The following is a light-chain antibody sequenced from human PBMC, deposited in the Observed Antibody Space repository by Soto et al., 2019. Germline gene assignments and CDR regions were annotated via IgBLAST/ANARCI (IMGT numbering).Light chain of an antibody. J-gene: IGLJ7*01. CDR2: KNN. V-gene: IGLV1-47*01. CDR3: AAWDDSLSGPGV. CDR1: SSNIGNFY. Sequence: QSVLTQPPSASGTPGQRVTISCSGSSSNIGNFYVYWYQQLPGTAHKLLIYKNNQRPSGVPDRFSGSKSGTSASLAISGLRSEDEADYYCAAWDDSLSGPGVFGGGTQLTVL.